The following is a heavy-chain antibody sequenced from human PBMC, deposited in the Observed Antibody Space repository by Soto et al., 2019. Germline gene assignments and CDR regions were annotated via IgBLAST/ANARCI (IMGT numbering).Heavy chain of an antibody. CDR1: AGSLGGRY. CDR2: VYYSGSS. CDR3: ARVGERGQCFDWFYYFVS. V-gene: IGHV4-59*11. J-gene: IGHJ4*02. D-gene: IGHD3-9*01. Sequence: PSETLSLTCTVSAGSLGGRYWGWIRQPPGKGLEWIGYVYYSGSSTSNPSLKSRVTMSAHTSKNQLSLKVRPVTAADTALYYCARVGERGQCFDWFYYFVSWGQGALVTVSS.